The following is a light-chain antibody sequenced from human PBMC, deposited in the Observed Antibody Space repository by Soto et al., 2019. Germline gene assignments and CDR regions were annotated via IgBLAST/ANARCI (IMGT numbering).Light chain of an antibody. CDR1: QAISNY. V-gene: IGKV1-16*02. Sequence: DIQMTQSPSSLSASVGDRVTITCRASQAISNYLAWFQQKPGKAPNSLIYAASSLQSGVPSKFSGSGSGTDFTLTISSRQPEDFGTYYCHQYHTYPWTFGQGTKVEIK. J-gene: IGKJ1*01. CDR3: HQYHTYPWT. CDR2: AAS.